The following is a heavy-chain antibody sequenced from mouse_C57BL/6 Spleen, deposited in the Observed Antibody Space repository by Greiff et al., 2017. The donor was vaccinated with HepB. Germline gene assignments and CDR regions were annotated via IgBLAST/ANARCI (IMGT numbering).Heavy chain of an antibody. V-gene: IGHV1-81*01. CDR3: AREDVTTVVARFDY. J-gene: IGHJ2*01. CDR2: IYPRSGNT. Sequence: LVESGAELARPGASVKLSCKASGYTFTSYGISWVKQRTGQGLEWIGEIYPRSGNTYYNEKFKGKATLTADKSSSTAYMELRSLTSEDSAVYFCAREDVTTVVARFDYWGQGTTLTVSS. D-gene: IGHD1-1*01. CDR1: GYTFTSYG.